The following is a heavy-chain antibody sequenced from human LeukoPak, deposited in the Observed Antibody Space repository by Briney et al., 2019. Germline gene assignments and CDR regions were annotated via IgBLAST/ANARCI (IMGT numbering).Heavy chain of an antibody. CDR1: GFTFSSYG. D-gene: IGHD2-2*02. CDR2: ISYDGSNK. CDR3: AKDLVDIVVVPAAIADY. V-gene: IGHV3-30*18. J-gene: IGHJ4*02. Sequence: GGSLILSCAASGFTFSSYGMHWVRQAPGKGLEWVAVISYDGSNKYYAGSVKGRFTISRDNSKNTLYLQMNSLRAEDTAVYYCAKDLVDIVVVPAAIADYWGQGTLVTVSS.